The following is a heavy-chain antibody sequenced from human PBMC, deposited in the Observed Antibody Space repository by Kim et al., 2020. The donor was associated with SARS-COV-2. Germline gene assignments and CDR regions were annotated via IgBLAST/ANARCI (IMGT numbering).Heavy chain of an antibody. CDR1: GFTFSSYS. CDR2: ISSSSYI. CDR3: ARDWMDGSGSYYNALYYYYYGMDV. V-gene: IGHV3-21*01. J-gene: IGHJ6*02. Sequence: GGSLRLSCAASGFTFSSYSMNWVRQAPGKGLEWVSSISSSSYIYYADSVKGRFTISRDNAKNSLYLQMNSLRAEDTAVYYCARDWMDGSGSYYNALYYYYYGMDVWGQGTTVTVSS. D-gene: IGHD3-10*01.